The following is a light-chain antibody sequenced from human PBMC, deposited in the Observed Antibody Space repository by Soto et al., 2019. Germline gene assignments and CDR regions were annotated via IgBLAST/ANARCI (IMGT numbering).Light chain of an antibody. CDR1: NSDIGAYVF. J-gene: IGLJ3*02. V-gene: IGLV2-14*01. CDR2: EVS. Sequence: QSALTQPASVSGSPGQSITISCTGSNSDIGAYVFVSWYQQHPGKAPKLIIYEVSNRPSGVSNRFSGSKSGNTASLTISGLQSEDEADYYCTSYTPTGALVFGSGTKLTVL. CDR3: TSYTPTGALV.